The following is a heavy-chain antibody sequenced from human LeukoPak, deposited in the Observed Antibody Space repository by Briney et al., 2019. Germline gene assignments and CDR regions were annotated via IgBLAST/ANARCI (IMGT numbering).Heavy chain of an antibody. D-gene: IGHD2-21*02. CDR1: GGTFSGYA. Sequence: ASVKVSCKASGGTFSGYAISWVRQAPGQGLEWMGGIIPIFGTANYAQKFQGRVTITADESTSTAYMELSSLRSEDTAVYYCARQTDYYYGMDVWGQGTTVTVSS. V-gene: IGHV1-69*01. CDR3: ARQTDYYYGMDV. CDR2: IIPIFGTA. J-gene: IGHJ6*02.